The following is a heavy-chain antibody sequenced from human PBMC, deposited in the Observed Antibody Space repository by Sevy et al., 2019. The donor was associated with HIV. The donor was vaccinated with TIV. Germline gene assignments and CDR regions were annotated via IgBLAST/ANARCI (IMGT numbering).Heavy chain of an antibody. CDR1: GFTFSNYA. V-gene: IGHV3-23*01. Sequence: GGSLRLSCTASGFTFSNYAMNWARQAPGKGLEWVSGISGSGSGSGTYYADSVKGRFTVSRDNSKNTLYLQMNSLRAEDTAVYYCAKDIVILVGDAFDIWGQGTMVTVSS. J-gene: IGHJ3*02. D-gene: IGHD3-22*01. CDR2: ISGSGSGSGT. CDR3: AKDIVILVGDAFDI.